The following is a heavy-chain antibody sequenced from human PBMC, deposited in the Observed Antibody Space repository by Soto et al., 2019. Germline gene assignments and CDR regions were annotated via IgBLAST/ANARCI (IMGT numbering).Heavy chain of an antibody. V-gene: IGHV1-2*02. Sequence: GASVKVSCKASGYTFTGYYMHWVRQAPGQGLELMGWINPNSGGTNYAQKFQGRVTMTRDTSISTAYMELSSLRSEDTAVYYCAREGWVYSSGWYRLNYGMDVWGQGTTVTVYS. CDR2: INPNSGGT. J-gene: IGHJ6*02. D-gene: IGHD6-19*01. CDR1: GYTFTGYY. CDR3: AREGWVYSSGWYRLNYGMDV.